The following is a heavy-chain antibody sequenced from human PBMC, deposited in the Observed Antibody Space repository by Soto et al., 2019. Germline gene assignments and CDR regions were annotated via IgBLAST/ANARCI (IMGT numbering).Heavy chain of an antibody. CDR2: ISGSGGST. V-gene: IGHV3-23*01. CDR3: AKDWEEYTSGWYGADY. D-gene: IGHD6-19*01. Sequence: EVQLLESGGGLVQPGGSLRLSCAASGFTFSSYAMSWVRQPPGKGLEWVSTISGSGGSTYYADSVKGRFTISRDNSQNTLHLQMNSLRADDTAVYYCAKDWEEYTSGWYGADYWGHGTLVTVSS. CDR1: GFTFSSYA. J-gene: IGHJ4*01.